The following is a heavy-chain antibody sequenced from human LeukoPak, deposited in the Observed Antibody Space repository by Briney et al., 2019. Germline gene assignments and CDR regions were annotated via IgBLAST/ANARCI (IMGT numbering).Heavy chain of an antibody. Sequence: KPSETLSLTCTVSAGSISSYYWSWIRQPPGKGLEWIGYIYYSGSTNYNPSLKGRVTISVDTSKNQFSLKLSSVAAADTAVYYCARDRPTYYYDSSGYLDYWGQGTLVTVSS. D-gene: IGHD3-22*01. CDR2: IYYSGST. J-gene: IGHJ4*02. V-gene: IGHV4-59*01. CDR3: ARDRPTYYYDSSGYLDY. CDR1: AGSISSYY.